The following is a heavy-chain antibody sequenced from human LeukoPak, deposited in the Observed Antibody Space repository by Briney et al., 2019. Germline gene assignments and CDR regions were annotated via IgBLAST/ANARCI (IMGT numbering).Heavy chain of an antibody. J-gene: IGHJ4*02. CDR1: GFTFNSYG. D-gene: IGHD4-11*01. Sequence: GGSLRLSCAASGFTFNSYGMHWVRQAPGKGLEWVAVMWYDGSNKYYADSVKGRFTISRDDSKNTLYLQMNSLRAEDTAMYYCARGLPPVMKYYFDYWGQGTLVTVSS. CDR3: ARGLPPVMKYYFDY. V-gene: IGHV3-33*01. CDR2: MWYDGSNK.